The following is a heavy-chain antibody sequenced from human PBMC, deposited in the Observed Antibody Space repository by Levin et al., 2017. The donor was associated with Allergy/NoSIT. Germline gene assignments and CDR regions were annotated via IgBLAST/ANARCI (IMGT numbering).Heavy chain of an antibody. CDR3: AKVNLYYDFWSGYCFDY. Sequence: GGSLRLSCAASGFTFSSYAMSWVRQAPGKGLEWVSAISGSGGSTYYADSVKGRFTISRDNSKNTLYLQMNSLRAEDTAVYYCAKVNLYYDFWSGYCFDYWGQGTLVTVSS. D-gene: IGHD3-3*01. J-gene: IGHJ4*02. V-gene: IGHV3-23*01. CDR1: GFTFSSYA. CDR2: ISGSGGST.